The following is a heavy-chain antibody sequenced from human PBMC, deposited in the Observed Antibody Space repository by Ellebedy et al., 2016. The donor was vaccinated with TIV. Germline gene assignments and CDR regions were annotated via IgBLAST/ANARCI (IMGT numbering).Heavy chain of an antibody. Sequence: SETLSLTXTVSGGSISSGGYYWNWIRQHPGKGLEWIGYIYYSGSTYYNPSLKSRVTISVDTSKNQFSLKLSSVTAADTAVYYCARGQWELPYWGQGTLVTVSS. D-gene: IGHD1-26*01. V-gene: IGHV4-31*03. J-gene: IGHJ4*02. CDR2: IYYSGST. CDR1: GGSISSGGYY. CDR3: ARGQWELPY.